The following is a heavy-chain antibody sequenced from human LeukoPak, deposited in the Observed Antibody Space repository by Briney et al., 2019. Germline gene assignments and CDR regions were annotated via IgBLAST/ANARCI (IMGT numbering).Heavy chain of an antibody. CDR3: ARDYWSGSYQFDY. V-gene: IGHV4-4*07. Sequence: SETLSLTCTVSGGSISSYCWIWVRQPAEKGLEWIGRIYTSGSTNYNPSLKSRVTMSVDTSKNQFSLKLSSVTAADTAIYYCARDYWSGSYQFDYWGQGTLVTVSS. CDR2: IYTSGST. CDR1: GGSISSYC. D-gene: IGHD1-26*01. J-gene: IGHJ4*02.